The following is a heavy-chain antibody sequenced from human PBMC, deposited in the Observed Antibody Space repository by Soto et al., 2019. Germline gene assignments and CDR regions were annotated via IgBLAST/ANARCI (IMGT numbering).Heavy chain of an antibody. CDR2: ISYDGSNK. D-gene: IGHD4-17*01. CDR3: YGADYGMDV. J-gene: IGHJ6*02. Sequence: QVQLVESGGGVVQPGRSLRLSCAASGFTFSSYAMHWVRQAPGKGLEWVAVISYDGSNKYYADSVKGRFTISRDNSKNTLYLQMNSPRAEDTAVYYCYGADYGMDVWGQGTTVTVSS. V-gene: IGHV3-30-3*01. CDR1: GFTFSSYA.